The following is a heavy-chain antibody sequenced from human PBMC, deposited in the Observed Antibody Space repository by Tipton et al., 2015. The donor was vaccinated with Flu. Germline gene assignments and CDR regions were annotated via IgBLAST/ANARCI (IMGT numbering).Heavy chain of an antibody. CDR1: GGSFSGYY. J-gene: IGHJ4*02. CDR2: INHSGST. D-gene: IGHD6-13*01. CDR3: ARVPNSSSWYEGEDY. V-gene: IGHV4-34*01. Sequence: TLSLTCAVYGGSFSGYYWSWIRQPPGKGLEWIGEINHSGSTNYNPSLKSRVTISVDTSKNQFSLKLSSGTAADTAVYYCARVPNSSSWYEGEDYWGQGTLVTVSS.